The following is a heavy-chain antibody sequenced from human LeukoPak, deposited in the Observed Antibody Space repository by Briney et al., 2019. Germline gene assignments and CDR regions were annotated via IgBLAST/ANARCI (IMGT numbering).Heavy chain of an antibody. D-gene: IGHD6-25*01. CDR2: INPNSGGT. J-gene: IGHJ3*02. CDR1: GYTFTGYF. Sequence: ASVKVSCKASGYTFTGYFLHWVRQAPGQGLEWMGWINPNSGGTNYAQKFQGGVTMTRDTSISAAYMDLSSLRFDDTAVYYCARVSSASGAFDIWGQGTMVTVSS. V-gene: IGHV1-2*02. CDR3: ARVSSASGAFDI.